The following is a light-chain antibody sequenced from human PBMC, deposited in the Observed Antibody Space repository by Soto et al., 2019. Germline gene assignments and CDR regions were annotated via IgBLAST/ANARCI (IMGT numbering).Light chain of an antibody. V-gene: IGLV2-14*01. CDR2: EVS. J-gene: IGLJ1*01. Sequence: QSALTQPASVSGSPGQSITISCTGTSSDVGGYNYVSWYQQHPGKAPKLMIYEVSNRPSGVSNRFSGSKSDNTASLTISGLQAEDEADYYCSSYTSSTSYVVGTGTKV. CDR1: SSDVGGYNY. CDR3: SSYTSSTSYV.